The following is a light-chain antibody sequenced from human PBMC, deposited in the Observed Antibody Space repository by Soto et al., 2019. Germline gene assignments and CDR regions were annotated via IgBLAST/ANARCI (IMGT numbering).Light chain of an antibody. CDR3: SSYAGSNGYV. Sequence: QSALTQPPSASGYPGQSVTISCTGTSSDVGGYNYVSWYQQHPGKAPKLMIYEVSKRPSGVPARFSGSKSGNTASLTVSGLHAEDEADYSCSSYAGSNGYVFGTGTKLTVL. CDR1: SSDVGGYNY. J-gene: IGLJ1*01. CDR2: EVS. V-gene: IGLV2-8*01.